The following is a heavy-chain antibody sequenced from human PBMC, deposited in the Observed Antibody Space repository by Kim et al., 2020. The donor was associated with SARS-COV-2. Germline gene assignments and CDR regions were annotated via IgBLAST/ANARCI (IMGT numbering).Heavy chain of an antibody. Sequence: SETLSLTCTVSGGSISSYYWSWIRQPPGKGLEWIGYIYYSGSTNYNPSLKSRVTISVDTSKNQFSLKLSSVTAADTAVYYCAREGAHYDILTGSPYYYYGVDVRGQGTTVTVFS. CDR3: AREGAHYDILTGSPYYYYGVDV. J-gene: IGHJ6*02. D-gene: IGHD3-9*01. V-gene: IGHV4-59*13. CDR1: GGSISSYY. CDR2: IYYSGST.